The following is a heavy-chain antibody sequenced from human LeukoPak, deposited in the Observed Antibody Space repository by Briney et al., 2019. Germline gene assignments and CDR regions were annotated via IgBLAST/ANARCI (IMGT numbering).Heavy chain of an antibody. V-gene: IGHV3-73*01. J-gene: IGHJ4*02. D-gene: IGHD6-6*01. CDR2: IRNKANNYAT. Sequence: GGSLKLSCATSGFTFSVSAMYWVRQASGKGLEWVGRIRNKANNYATAYAASLKGRFTISRDDSKNTAYLQMNSLETEDTAMYYCTYTSSSGVVYWGQGTLVTVSS. CDR3: TYTSSSGVVY. CDR1: GFTFSVSA.